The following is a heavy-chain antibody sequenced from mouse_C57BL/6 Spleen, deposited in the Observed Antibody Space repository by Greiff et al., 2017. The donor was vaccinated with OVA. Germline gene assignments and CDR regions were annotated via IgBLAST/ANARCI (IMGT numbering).Heavy chain of an antibody. V-gene: IGHV1-82*01. J-gene: IGHJ4*01. D-gene: IGHD2-4*01. CDR2: IYPGDGDT. CDR3: ARGGIYDYLLDY. CDR1: GYAFSSSW. Sequence: VKLMESGPELVKPGASVKISCKASGYAFSSSWMNWVKQRPGKGLEWIGRIYPGDGDTNYNGKFKGKATLTADKSSSTAYMQLSSLTSEDSAVYFCARGGIYDYLLDYWGQGTSVTVSS.